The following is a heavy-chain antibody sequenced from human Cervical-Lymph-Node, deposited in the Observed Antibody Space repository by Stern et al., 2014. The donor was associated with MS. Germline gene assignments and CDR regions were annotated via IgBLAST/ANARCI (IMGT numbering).Heavy chain of an antibody. CDR1: GYSFISYA. CDR3: ARDATTVNTYVDV. Sequence: QVQLVQSGSELKKPGASVKVSCKASGYSFISYAINWVRQAPGQGLEWMGWISTKTGNPSYAQGFTGRFVFSLDTSVSTAYLQISSLKSEDTATYFCARDATTVNTYVDVWGQGTAVTVSS. CDR2: ISTKTGNP. D-gene: IGHD4-17*01. J-gene: IGHJ6*02. V-gene: IGHV7-4-1*02.